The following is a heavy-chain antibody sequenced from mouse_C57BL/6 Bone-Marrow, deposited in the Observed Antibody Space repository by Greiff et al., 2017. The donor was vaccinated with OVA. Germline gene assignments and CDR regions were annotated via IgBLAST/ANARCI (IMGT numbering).Heavy chain of an antibody. Sequence: VQLQQSGAELARPGASVKLSCKASGYTFTSYGISWVKQRTGQGLEWIGEIYPRSGSTYYNEKFKGKATLTADKSSSTAYMELRSLTSEDSAVYFCARARPNLLLRSFDVWGTGTTVTVSS. CDR2: IYPRSGST. J-gene: IGHJ1*03. D-gene: IGHD1-1*01. V-gene: IGHV1-81*01. CDR3: ARARPNLLLRSFDV. CDR1: GYTFTSYG.